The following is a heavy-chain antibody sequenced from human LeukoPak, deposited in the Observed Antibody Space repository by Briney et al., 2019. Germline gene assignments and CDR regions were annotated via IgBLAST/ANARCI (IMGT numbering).Heavy chain of an antibody. V-gene: IGHV4-38-2*02. CDR1: GYSISSGYY. J-gene: IGHJ4*02. CDR3: ARVPSYYCGSGSYYATPETYYFDY. CDR2: IYHSGST. D-gene: IGHD3-10*01. Sequence: SETLSLTCTVSGYSISSGYYWGWLRQPPGKGLEWIGSIYHSGSTYYNPSLKSRVTISVDTSKNQFSLKLSSVTAADTAVYYCARVPSYYCGSGSYYATPETYYFDYWGQGTLVTVSS.